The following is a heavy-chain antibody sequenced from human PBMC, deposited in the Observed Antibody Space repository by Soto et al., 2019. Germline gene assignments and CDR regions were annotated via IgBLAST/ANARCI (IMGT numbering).Heavy chain of an antibody. J-gene: IGHJ4*02. Sequence: SETLSLTCTVSGGSISSYYWSWIRQPPGKGLEWIGYIYYSGSTNYNPSLKSRVTISVDTSKNQFSLKLSSVTAADTAVYYCAREINSHGSYYFDYWGQGTLVTVSS. D-gene: IGHD5-18*01. CDR3: AREINSHGSYYFDY. V-gene: IGHV4-59*01. CDR2: IYYSGST. CDR1: GGSISSYY.